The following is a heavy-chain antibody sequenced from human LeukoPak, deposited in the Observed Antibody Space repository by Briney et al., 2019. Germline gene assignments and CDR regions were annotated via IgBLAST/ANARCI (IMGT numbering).Heavy chain of an antibody. CDR1: GGSISSSSYY. D-gene: IGHD2-15*01. CDR2: IYYSGST. CDR3: ARSLVVVAATPFDP. Sequence: PSETLSLTCTVSGGSISSSSYYWGWIRQPPGKGLEWNGSIYYSGSTYYNPSLKSRVTISVDTSKNQFSLKLSSVTAADTAVYYCARSLVVVAATPFDPWGQGTLVTVSS. J-gene: IGHJ5*02. V-gene: IGHV4-39*01.